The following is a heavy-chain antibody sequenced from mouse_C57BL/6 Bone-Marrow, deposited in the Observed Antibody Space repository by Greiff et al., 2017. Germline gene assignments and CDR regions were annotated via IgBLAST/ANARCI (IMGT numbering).Heavy chain of an antibody. Sequence: DVMLVESGGGLVQPGGSLKLSCAASGFTFSDYGMAWVRQAPRKGPEWVAFISNLAYSIYYADTVTGRFTISRENAKNTLYLEMSSLRSEDTAMYYCARRYGSPYAMDYWGQGTSVTVSS. D-gene: IGHD1-1*01. CDR1: GFTFSDYG. V-gene: IGHV5-15*04. J-gene: IGHJ4*01. CDR2: ISNLAYSI. CDR3: ARRYGSPYAMDY.